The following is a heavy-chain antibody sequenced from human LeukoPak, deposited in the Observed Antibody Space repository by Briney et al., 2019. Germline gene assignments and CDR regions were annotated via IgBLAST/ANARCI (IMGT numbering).Heavy chain of an antibody. D-gene: IGHD2-21*01. CDR1: GFTFSSYS. CDR2: INHSGST. V-gene: IGHV4-34*01. Sequence: GSLRLSCAASGFTFSSYSMNWIRQPPGKGLEWIGEINHSGSTNYNPSLKSRVTISVDTSKNQFSLKLSSVTAADTAVYYCARGPTLRCGGCYDYWGQGTLVTVSS. J-gene: IGHJ4*02. CDR3: ARGPTLRCGGCYDY.